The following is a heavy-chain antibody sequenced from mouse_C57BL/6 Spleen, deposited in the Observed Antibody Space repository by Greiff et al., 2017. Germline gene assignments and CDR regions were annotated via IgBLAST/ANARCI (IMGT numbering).Heavy chain of an antibody. V-gene: IGHV1-42*01. CDR1: GYSFTGYY. CDR2: IYTGTGGT. Sequence: DVKLQESGPELVKPGASVTISCKASGYSFTGYYMNWVKQSPGKSLEWIGEIYTGTGGTHYNQKFKAKATLTVDKSSSTAYMQLKSLTSEDSAVYYCARGMGLRRDFDYWGQGTTLTVSS. J-gene: IGHJ2*01. CDR3: ARGMGLRRDFDY. D-gene: IGHD2-4*01.